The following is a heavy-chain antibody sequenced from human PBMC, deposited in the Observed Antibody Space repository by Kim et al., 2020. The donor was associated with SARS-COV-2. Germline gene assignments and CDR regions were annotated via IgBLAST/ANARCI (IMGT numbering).Heavy chain of an antibody. D-gene: IGHD3-10*01. CDR1: GFTFSSYA. V-gene: IGHV3-23*01. J-gene: IGHJ6*02. CDR3: AKNNISPALWFDYYYGMDV. CDR2: ISGSGGST. Sequence: GGSLRLSCAASGFTFSSYAMSWVRQAPGKGLEWVSAISGSGGSTYYADSVKGRFTISRDNSKNTLYLQMNSLRAEDTAVYYCAKNNISPALWFDYYYGMDVWGQGTTVTVSS.